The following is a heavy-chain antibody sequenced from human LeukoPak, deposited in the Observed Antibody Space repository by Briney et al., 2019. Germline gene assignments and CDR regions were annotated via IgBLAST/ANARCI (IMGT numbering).Heavy chain of an antibody. CDR3: ARTVTTSYFDY. CDR1: GFTVSSNY. CDR2: IYSGGST. V-gene: IGHV3-66*01. D-gene: IGHD4-11*01. J-gene: IGHJ4*02. Sequence: GGSLRLSCAASGFTVSSNYMSWVRQAPGKGLEWVSVIYSGGSTYYADSVKGRLTISRDNSKNTLYLQMNSLRAEDTAVYYCARTVTTSYFDYWGQGTLVTVSS.